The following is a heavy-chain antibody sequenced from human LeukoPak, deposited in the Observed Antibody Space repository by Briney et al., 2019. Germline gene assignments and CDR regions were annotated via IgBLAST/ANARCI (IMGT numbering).Heavy chain of an antibody. CDR3: ARMALRTTPAYPSREHGYNWFDP. CDR2: IFYSGST. D-gene: IGHD1/OR15-1a*01. V-gene: IGHV4-39*07. J-gene: IGHJ5*02. CDR1: GGSISTSNYY. Sequence: MTSETLSLTCTVSGGSISTSNYYWGWIRQPPVKGLGWIGNIFYSGSTYYSPSLRSRVTISLDTSRNQFSLKLNSVTAADTAVYYCARMALRTTPAYPSREHGYNWFDPWGQGILVTVSS.